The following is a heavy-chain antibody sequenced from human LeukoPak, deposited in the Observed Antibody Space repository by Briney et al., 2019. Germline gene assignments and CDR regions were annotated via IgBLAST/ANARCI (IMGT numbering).Heavy chain of an antibody. V-gene: IGHV4-59*08. CDR3: ARRPVAVAGTGGWFDP. J-gene: IGHJ5*02. CDR2: IYYSGST. D-gene: IGHD6-19*01. CDR1: GGSISSYY. Sequence: SETLSLTCTVSGGSISSYYWSWIRQPPGKGLEWIGYIYYSGSTNYNPSLKSRVTISVDTSKNQFSLKLSSVTAADTAVYYCARRPVAVAGTGGWFDPWGQGTLVTVSS.